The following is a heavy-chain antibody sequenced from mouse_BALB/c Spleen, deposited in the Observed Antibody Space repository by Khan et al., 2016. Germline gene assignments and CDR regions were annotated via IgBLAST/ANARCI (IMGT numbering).Heavy chain of an antibody. J-gene: IGHJ3*01. Sequence: QVQLQQPGPELVKPGASVRISCKASGYTFTTYYIHWVKQRPGQGLEWIGWIYPGNVNTKYNEKFKGKATLTADKSSSTAYMQLSSLTSEDSAVYFCAGTYYKYDEGLAYWGQGTLVTVSA. CDR3: AGTYYKYDEGLAY. CDR2: IYPGNVNT. D-gene: IGHD2-14*01. CDR1: GYTFTTYY. V-gene: IGHV1S56*01.